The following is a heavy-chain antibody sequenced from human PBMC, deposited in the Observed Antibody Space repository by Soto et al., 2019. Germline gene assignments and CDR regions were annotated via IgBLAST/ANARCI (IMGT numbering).Heavy chain of an antibody. V-gene: IGHV3-23*01. CDR2: ISGSGGST. CDR1: GFTFSSYA. J-gene: IGHJ3*02. CDR3: AKLHSPLTTEDAFDI. Sequence: GGSLRLSCAASGFTFSSYAMSWVRQAPGKGLEWVSAISGSGGSTYYADSVKGRFTISRDNSKRTLYLQMNSLRAEDTAVYYCAKLHSPLTTEDAFDIWGQGTMVTVSS. D-gene: IGHD4-17*01.